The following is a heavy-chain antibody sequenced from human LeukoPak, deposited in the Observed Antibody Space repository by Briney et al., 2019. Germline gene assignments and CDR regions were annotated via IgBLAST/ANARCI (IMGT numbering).Heavy chain of an antibody. CDR1: GGSNSSYY. D-gene: IGHD4-17*01. Sequence: SETLALTCTVSGGSNSSYYWSWIRQPPGKGLEWIGYIYYSGSTNYNPPLKSRVTISVDTSKNQFSLKLSSVTAADTAVYYCARHSVDYGDYFDYWGQGTLVTVSS. J-gene: IGHJ4*02. CDR3: ARHSVDYGDYFDY. CDR2: IYYSGST. V-gene: IGHV4-59*08.